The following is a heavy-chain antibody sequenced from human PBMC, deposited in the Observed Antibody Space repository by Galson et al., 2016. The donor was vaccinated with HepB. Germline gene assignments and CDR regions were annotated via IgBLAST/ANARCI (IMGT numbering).Heavy chain of an antibody. V-gene: IGHV3-49*03. Sequence: SLRLSCAASGFTFDDYAMTWFRQAPGQGLEWVGMIRSKAYCGTTEYAAFVKGTFSISRDDSKSIAYLQMNSLKTEDTAVYYCTRGGADGKAFDLWGQGTMVSVSS. CDR3: TRGGADGKAFDL. J-gene: IGHJ3*01. D-gene: IGHD4-23*01. CDR1: GFTFDDYA. CDR2: IRSKAYCGTT.